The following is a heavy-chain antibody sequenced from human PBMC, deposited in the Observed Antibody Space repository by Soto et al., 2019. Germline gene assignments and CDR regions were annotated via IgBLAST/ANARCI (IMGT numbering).Heavy chain of an antibody. J-gene: IGHJ3*02. CDR2: IYYRGST. Sequence: QVQLQESGPGLVKPSQTLCLTCTVSGGSIISGGYYWSWIRQHPGKGLVWFGDIYYRGSTYSNPSVKWGVTSSVDTSKNQFSLNLTSMTAAHTAVYYYARDSAYYDSSGHDGYDKSVQGTMVTVSS. V-gene: IGHV4-31*03. CDR3: ARDSAYYDSSGHDGYDK. D-gene: IGHD3-22*01. CDR1: GGSIISGGYY.